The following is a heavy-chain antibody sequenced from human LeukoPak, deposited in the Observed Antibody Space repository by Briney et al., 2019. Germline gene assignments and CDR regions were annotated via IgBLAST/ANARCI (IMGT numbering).Heavy chain of an antibody. V-gene: IGHV4-4*07. J-gene: IGHJ4*02. D-gene: IGHD6-13*01. CDR2: IYTSGST. CDR3: ARGLVAAAGRAYYFDY. CDR1: GGSISSYY. Sequence: PSETLSLTCTVSGGSISSYYWSWIRQPAGKGLEWIGRIYTSGSTNYNPSLKRRVTISVDKSKNQFSLKLSSVTAADTAVYYCARGLVAAAGRAYYFDYWGQGTLVTVSS.